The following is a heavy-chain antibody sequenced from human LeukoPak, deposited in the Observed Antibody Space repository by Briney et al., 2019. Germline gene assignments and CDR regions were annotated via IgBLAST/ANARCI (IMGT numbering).Heavy chain of an antibody. D-gene: IGHD4-23*01. CDR2: ISSSGSTI. CDR1: GFTFSSYE. CDR3: ARDVRLRWDPYYYYGMDV. V-gene: IGHV3-48*03. Sequence: GGSLRLSCAASGFTFSSYEMNWVRQAPGKGLEGVSYISSSGSTIYYADSVKGRFTISRDNAKNSLYLQMNSLRAEDTAVYYCARDVRLRWDPYYYYGMDVWGQGTTVTVSS. J-gene: IGHJ6*02.